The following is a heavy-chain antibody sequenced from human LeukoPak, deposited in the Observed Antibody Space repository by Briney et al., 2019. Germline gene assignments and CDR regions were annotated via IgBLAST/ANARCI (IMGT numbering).Heavy chain of an antibody. CDR3: ARVHSGWLYNWFDP. J-gene: IGHJ5*02. Sequence: GGSLRLSCAASGFTFSSYEMNWVRQAPGKGLEWVSYISSSGSTIYYADSVKGRFTISRDNAKKSMYLQMNSLRAEDTAVYYCARVHSGWLYNWFDPWGQGTLVTVSS. CDR2: ISSSGSTI. CDR1: GFTFSSYE. D-gene: IGHD6-19*01. V-gene: IGHV3-48*03.